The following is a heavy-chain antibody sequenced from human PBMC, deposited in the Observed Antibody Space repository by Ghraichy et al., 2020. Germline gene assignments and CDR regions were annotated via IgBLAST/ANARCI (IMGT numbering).Heavy chain of an antibody. CDR3: VRDRRDGYQTGFDY. CDR2: ISDNVDRT. D-gene: IGHD5-24*01. J-gene: IGHJ4*02. Sequence: GGSLRLSCAASGFSFSSYTMNWVRQAPGKRLEWVSGISDNVDRTFYADSVKGRFAISRDNSKNTLYLQMNSLRAGDSAVYYCVRDRRDGYQTGFDYWGQGTLVTVSS. V-gene: IGHV3-23*01. CDR1: GFSFSSYT.